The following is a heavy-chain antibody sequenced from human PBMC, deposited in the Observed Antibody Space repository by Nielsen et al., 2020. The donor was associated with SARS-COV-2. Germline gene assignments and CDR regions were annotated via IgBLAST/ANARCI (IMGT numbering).Heavy chain of an antibody. V-gene: IGHV3-23*01. CDR3: AVLGYYDSSGYGAYYYYYYMDV. Sequence: GGSLRLSCAASGFTFSSYAMSWVRQAPGKGLEWVSAISGSGGSTYYADSVKGRFTISRDNSKNTLYLQMNSLRAEDTAVYYCAVLGYYDSSGYGAYYYYYYMDVWGKGTTVTVSS. CDR2: ISGSGGST. D-gene: IGHD3-22*01. J-gene: IGHJ6*03. CDR1: GFTFSSYA.